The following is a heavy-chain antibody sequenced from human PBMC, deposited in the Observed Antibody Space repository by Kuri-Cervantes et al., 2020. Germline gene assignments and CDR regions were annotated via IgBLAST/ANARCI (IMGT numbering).Heavy chain of an antibody. J-gene: IGHJ5*02. CDR2: ISSSSSTI. CDR3: ARPSSGWFDP. D-gene: IGHD6-19*01. V-gene: IGHV3-48*01. CDR1: GFTFSSYS. Sequence: GGSLRLSWAASGFTFSSYSMNWVRQAPGTGLGWVSYISSSSSTIYYSDSVKGRFTIYRPNSKKTLYLQMNSPIAEATAVYYCARPSSGWFDPWGQGTLVTVSS.